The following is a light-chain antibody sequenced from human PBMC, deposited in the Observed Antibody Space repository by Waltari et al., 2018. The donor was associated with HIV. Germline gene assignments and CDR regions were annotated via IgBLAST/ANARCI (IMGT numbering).Light chain of an antibody. V-gene: IGLV3-1*01. Sequence: SYELTQPPSMSVSLGQAASITCPADKLGYKYACWYQQKPAQSPVLVIYHDSKRPSGTPERFSGSNSGNTATLTISGTQAMDEADYYCQACDSSTVVFGGGTKLTVL. CDR3: QACDSSTVV. CDR2: HDS. CDR1: KLGYKY. J-gene: IGLJ2*01.